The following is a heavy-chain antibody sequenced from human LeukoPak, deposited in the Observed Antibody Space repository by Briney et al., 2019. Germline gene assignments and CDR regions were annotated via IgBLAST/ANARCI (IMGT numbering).Heavy chain of an antibody. CDR1: GFTFSGYA. J-gene: IGHJ4*02. Sequence: GGSLRLSCAASGFTFSGYAMHWVRQAPGKGLEWVAVISYDGSNKYYADSVKGRFTISRDNSKNTLYLQMNSLRAEDTAVYYCAKKVGAAAGATPVDYWGQGTLVTVSS. V-gene: IGHV3-30*04. CDR3: AKKVGAAAGATPVDY. D-gene: IGHD6-13*01. CDR2: ISYDGSNK.